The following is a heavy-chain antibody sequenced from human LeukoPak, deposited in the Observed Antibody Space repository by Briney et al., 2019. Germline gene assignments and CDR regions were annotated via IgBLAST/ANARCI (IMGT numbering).Heavy chain of an antibody. V-gene: IGHV4-39*07. CDR1: GGSISSSSYY. CDR2: IYYSGST. CDR3: ARDLTRDDFWSGRDAFDI. J-gene: IGHJ3*02. Sequence: SETLSLTCTVSGGSISSSSYYWGWIRQPPGKGLEWIGSIYYSGSTYYNPSLKSRVTMSVDTSKNQFSLKLSSVTAADTAVYYCARDLTRDDFWSGRDAFDIWGQGTMVTVSS. D-gene: IGHD3-3*01.